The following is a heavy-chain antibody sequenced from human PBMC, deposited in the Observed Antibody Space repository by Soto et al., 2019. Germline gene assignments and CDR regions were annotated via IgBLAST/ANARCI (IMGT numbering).Heavy chain of an antibody. CDR2: ISCDGSNK. Sequence: QVQLVESGGGVVQPGRSLRLSCAASGFTFSSYAMHWVRQAPGKGLEWVAVISCDGSNKYYADSVKGRFNISRDNSKDTLYLQMNSLRAEDTAVYYCARDEQLALDYWGQGTMVTVSS. V-gene: IGHV3-30-3*01. CDR3: ARDEQLALDY. J-gene: IGHJ4*02. D-gene: IGHD6-6*01. CDR1: GFTFSSYA.